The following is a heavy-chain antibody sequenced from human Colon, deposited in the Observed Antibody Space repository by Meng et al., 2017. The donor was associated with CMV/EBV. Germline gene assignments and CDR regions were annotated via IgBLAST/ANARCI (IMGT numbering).Heavy chain of an antibody. Sequence: GESLKISCAASGFTCSSYSMNGVRQAPGKGLEWVSYISSSSSTIYYADSVKGRFTISRDNSKNTLYLQMNSLRAEDTAVYYCARGVIAVGPRPFLPPLGQGPLVPVSS. CDR3: ARGVIAVGPRPFLPP. V-gene: IGHV3-48*01. CDR1: GFTCSSYS. D-gene: IGHD6-19*01. J-gene: IGHJ5*02. CDR2: ISSSSSTI.